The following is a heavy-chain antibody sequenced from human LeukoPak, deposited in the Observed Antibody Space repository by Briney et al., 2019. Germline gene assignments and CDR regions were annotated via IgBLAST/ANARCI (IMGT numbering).Heavy chain of an antibody. CDR2: INPSGGNT. CDR3: TRHYSYDTPHEFDY. Sequence: ASVKVSFKSSGYTFSTYYIHWVRQAPGQGLEWMGIINPSGGNTNSAQKFQGRVTMTRDTSTSTTYMELSSLRSEDTAVYYCTRHYSYDTPHEFDYWGQGTLVTVSS. CDR1: GYTFSTYY. D-gene: IGHD3-22*01. J-gene: IGHJ4*02. V-gene: IGHV1-46*01.